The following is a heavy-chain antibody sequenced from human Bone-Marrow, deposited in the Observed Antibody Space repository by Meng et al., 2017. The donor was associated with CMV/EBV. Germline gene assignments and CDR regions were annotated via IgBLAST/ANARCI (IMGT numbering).Heavy chain of an antibody. D-gene: IGHD6-19*01. CDR2: ISSSSSYI. CDR1: GFTFDDYA. CDR3: ARSSGWYIDDAFDI. J-gene: IGHJ3*02. V-gene: IGHV3-21*01. Sequence: GESLKISCAASGFTFDDYAMHWVRQAPGKGLEWVSSISSSSSYIYYADSVKGRFTISRDNAKNSLYLQMNSLRAEDTAVYYCARSSGWYIDDAFDIWGQGTMVTVSS.